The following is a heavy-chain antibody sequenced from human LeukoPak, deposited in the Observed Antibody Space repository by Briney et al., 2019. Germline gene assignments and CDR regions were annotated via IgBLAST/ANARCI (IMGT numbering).Heavy chain of an antibody. CDR1: GFTFSSYG. J-gene: IGHJ4*02. V-gene: IGHV3-7*03. CDR3: ARSIMGGGAFDY. Sequence: PGRSLRLSRAASGFTFSSYGMHWVRQTPGKGLEWVANIKEDGSEKYHVDSVKGRFTISRDNAKSSLYLQMNSLRAEDTALYYCARSIMGGGAFDYWGQGSRVTVSS. D-gene: IGHD3-10*01. CDR2: IKEDGSEK.